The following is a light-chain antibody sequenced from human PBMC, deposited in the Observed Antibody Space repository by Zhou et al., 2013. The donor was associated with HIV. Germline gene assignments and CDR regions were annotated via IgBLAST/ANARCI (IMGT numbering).Light chain of an antibody. CDR3: LXHNSFPYT. CDR1: QSISSW. Sequence: DIQMTQSPSTLSASVGDRVTITCRASQSISSWLAWYQQKPGKAPKVLIYKASSLQSGVPSRFSGSGSGTEFTLTISSLHLEDFATYFCLXHNSFPYTFGQGTKLEIK. CDR2: KAS. V-gene: IGKV1-5*03. J-gene: IGKJ2*01.